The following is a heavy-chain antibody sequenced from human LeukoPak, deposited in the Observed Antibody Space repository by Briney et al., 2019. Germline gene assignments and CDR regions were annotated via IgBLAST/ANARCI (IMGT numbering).Heavy chain of an antibody. D-gene: IGHD3-9*01. CDR1: GFTFSSYG. J-gene: IGHJ3*02. Sequence: PGGSLRLSCAASGFTFSSYGMHWVRQAPGKGLEWVAFIRYDGSNKYYADSLKGRFTISRDNSQNTVYLQMNSLRPEDTAVYYCATDPYYDILTGYYGGEAFDIWGQGTMVTVSS. CDR2: IRYDGSNK. V-gene: IGHV3-30*02. CDR3: ATDPYYDILTGYYGGEAFDI.